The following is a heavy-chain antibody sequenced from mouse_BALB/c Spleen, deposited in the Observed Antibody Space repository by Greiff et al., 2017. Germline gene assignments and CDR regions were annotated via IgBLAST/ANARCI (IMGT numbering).Heavy chain of an antibody. CDR2: INPGSSTI. Sequence: DVQLQESGGGLVQPGGSLNLSCAASGFDFSRYWMSWARQAPGKGQEWIGEINPGSSTINYTPSLKDKFIISRDNAKNTLYLQMSKVRSEDTALYYCARLTRNYAMDYWGQGTSVTVSS. CDR1: GFDFSRYW. V-gene: IGHV4-2*02. J-gene: IGHJ4*01. CDR3: ARLTRNYAMDY.